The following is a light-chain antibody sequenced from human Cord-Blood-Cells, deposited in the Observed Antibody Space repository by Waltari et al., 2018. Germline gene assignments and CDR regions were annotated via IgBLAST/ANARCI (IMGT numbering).Light chain of an antibody. Sequence: DIVMTQSPDSLAVSLGERATINCKYSQSVLYSSNNKNYLAWYQQKPGQPPKLLISWASTRESGVPDRYSGSGSGTDFTLTISSLQAEDVAVYYCQQYYSTPYSFGHGTKLEIK. V-gene: IGKV4-1*01. CDR1: QSVLYSSNNKNY. CDR2: WAS. J-gene: IGKJ2*03. CDR3: QQYYSTPYS.